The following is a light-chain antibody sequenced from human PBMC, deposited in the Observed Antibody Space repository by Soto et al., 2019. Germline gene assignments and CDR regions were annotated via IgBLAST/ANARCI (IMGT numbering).Light chain of an antibody. CDR1: QSISSW. J-gene: IGKJ1*01. CDR3: QQSYSTPHVT. CDR2: AAS. Sequence: DIQMTESPSTLSASVGDRVTITCRASQSISSWLAWYQQKPGKAPKLLIYAASSLQSGVPSRFSGSGSGTDFTLTISSLQPEDFATYYCQQSYSTPHVTFGQGTKVDIK. V-gene: IGKV1-39*01.